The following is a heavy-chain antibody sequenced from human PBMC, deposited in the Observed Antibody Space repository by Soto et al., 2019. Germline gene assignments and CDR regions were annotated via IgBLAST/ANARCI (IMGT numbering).Heavy chain of an antibody. CDR1: GGSISSGDYY. D-gene: IGHD2-21*02. CDR2: IYYSGST. J-gene: IGHJ5*02. CDR3: ARDIVVVTDRWFDP. Sequence: SETLSLTCTVSGGSISSGDYYWSWIRQPPGKGLEWIGYIYYSGSTYYNPSLKSRVTISVDTSKNQFSLKLSSVTAADTAVYYCARDIVVVTDRWFDPWGQGXLVTVSS. V-gene: IGHV4-30-4*01.